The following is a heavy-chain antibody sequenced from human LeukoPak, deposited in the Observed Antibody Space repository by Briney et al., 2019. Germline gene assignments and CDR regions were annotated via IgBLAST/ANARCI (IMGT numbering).Heavy chain of an antibody. CDR1: GFIFNSYS. D-gene: IGHD2-15*01. Sequence: GGSLRLSCAASGFIFNSYSMNWVRRAPGKGLEWVANIKQDGGEKYYVDSVKGRFTISRDNTKNSLYLQMNSLRAEDTAVYYCQAAPDYWGQGTLVTVSP. V-gene: IGHV3-7*01. CDR3: QAAPDY. J-gene: IGHJ4*02. CDR2: IKQDGGEK.